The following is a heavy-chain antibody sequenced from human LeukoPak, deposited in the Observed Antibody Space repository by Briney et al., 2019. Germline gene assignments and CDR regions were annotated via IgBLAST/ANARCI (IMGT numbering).Heavy chain of an antibody. CDR1: GDSMSSFC. J-gene: IGHJ4*02. Sequence: PSETMSLTCTVSGDSMSSFCWNWIRQPAGKGLEWIGRILPSGTSFSIPSLRSRLTVSLDTSKNQFSLRLNSVTAADTAVCYCARESVIRGVSHFDYWGQGTLVTVSA. V-gene: IGHV4-4*07. CDR3: ARESVIRGVSHFDY. D-gene: IGHD3-10*01. CDR2: ILPSGTS.